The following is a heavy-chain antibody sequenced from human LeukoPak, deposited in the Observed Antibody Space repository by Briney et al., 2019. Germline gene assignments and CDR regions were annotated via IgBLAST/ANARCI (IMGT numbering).Heavy chain of an antibody. CDR3: ARAVGDSSGYRFDP. D-gene: IGHD3-22*01. CDR1: GCTFTSYD. Sequence: ASVKVSCKASGCTFTSYDINWVRQATGQGLEWMGWMNPNSGNTGYAQKFQGRVTMTRNTSISTAYMELSSLRSEDTAVYYCARAVGDSSGYRFDPWGQGTLVTVSS. J-gene: IGHJ5*02. CDR2: MNPNSGNT. V-gene: IGHV1-8*01.